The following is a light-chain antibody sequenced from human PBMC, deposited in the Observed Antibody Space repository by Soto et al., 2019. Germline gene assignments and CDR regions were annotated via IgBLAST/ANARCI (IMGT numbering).Light chain of an antibody. CDR1: SSNIGSNH. Sequence: QSVLTQPPSTSGTPGQRVTISCSGSSSNIGSNHVYWYQQFPGMAPKLLMYRSDQRPTGVPDRFSGSKSGTSAALAISGLRSDDEADYSCSAWDDSLSRVVFGGGTKLTVL. J-gene: IGLJ2*01. V-gene: IGLV1-47*01. CDR3: SAWDDSLSRVV. CDR2: RSD.